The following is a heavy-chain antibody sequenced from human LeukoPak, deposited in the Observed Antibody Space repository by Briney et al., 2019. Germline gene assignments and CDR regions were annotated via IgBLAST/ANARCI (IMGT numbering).Heavy chain of an antibody. D-gene: IGHD6-19*01. CDR3: AKGRSAVPDF. V-gene: IGHV1-2*02. J-gene: IGHJ4*02. CDR2: INANGGVT. CDR1: GYTFIDQY. Sequence: GASVKVSCKASGYTFIDQYVHWVRQAPGQGHEWMGWINANGGVTKYAQRFKDRVTRTRATSISTAYMELRSLTVNDTAIYYCAKGRSAVPDFWGQGTLVTVSS.